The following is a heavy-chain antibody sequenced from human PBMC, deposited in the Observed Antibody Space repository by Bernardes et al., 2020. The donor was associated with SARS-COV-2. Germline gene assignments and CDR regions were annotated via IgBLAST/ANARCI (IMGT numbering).Heavy chain of an antibody. D-gene: IGHD3-10*01. CDR3: TREHSDISASYSGSGDFQR. J-gene: IGHJ1*01. V-gene: IGHV3-74*01. Sequence: GGSLRLSCAASGFTFSRYWMHWVRQAPGKGLVWVSRIDSDGSSTTYADAVKGRFIMSRDNAKNTLYLQMNSLTAEETAVYYCTREHSDISASYSGSGDFQRWGPGTLVTVAA. CDR1: GFTFSRYW. CDR2: IDSDGSST.